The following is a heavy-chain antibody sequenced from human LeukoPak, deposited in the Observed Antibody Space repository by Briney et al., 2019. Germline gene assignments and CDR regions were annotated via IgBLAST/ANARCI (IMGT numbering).Heavy chain of an antibody. CDR3: ARAGSWAYYYYYMDV. CDR2: IIPFFGTA. J-gene: IGHJ6*03. Sequence: SVKVSCKASGGTFSSYAISWVRQAPGQGLEWMGGIIPFFGTANYAQKFQGRVTITTDESTSTAYMELSSLRSEDTAVYYCARAGSWAYYYYYMDVWGKGTTVTVSS. V-gene: IGHV1-69*05. CDR1: GGTFSSYA. D-gene: IGHD6-13*01.